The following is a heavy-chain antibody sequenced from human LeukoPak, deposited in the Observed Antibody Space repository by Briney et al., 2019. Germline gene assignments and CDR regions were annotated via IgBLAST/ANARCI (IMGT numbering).Heavy chain of an antibody. CDR2: IKEDGREK. V-gene: IGHV3-7*01. CDR3: ARQVRPLDY. CDR1: GFTFSSYA. Sequence: GGSLRLSCAASGFTFSSYAMSWVRQAPGKGLEWVANIKEDGREKYYVDSVRGRFTISRDNAKNSLYLQMNSLRVEDPAVYYCARQVRPLDYWGQGTLVTVSS. J-gene: IGHJ4*02. D-gene: IGHD3-10*01.